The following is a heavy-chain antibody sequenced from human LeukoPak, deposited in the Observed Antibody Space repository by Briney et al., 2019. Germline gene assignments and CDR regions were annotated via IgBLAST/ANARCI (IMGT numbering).Heavy chain of an antibody. CDR2: IIPIFGTA. CDR1: GGTFSSYA. D-gene: IGHD3-22*01. CDR3: ARDLPYYYDSSADRFDP. J-gene: IGHJ5*02. Sequence: SVKVSCKASGGTFSSYAISWVRQAPGQGLEWMGGIIPIFGTANYARKFQGRVTITADESTSTAYMELSSLRSEDTAVYYCARDLPYYYDSSADRFDPWGQGTLVTVSS. V-gene: IGHV1-69*13.